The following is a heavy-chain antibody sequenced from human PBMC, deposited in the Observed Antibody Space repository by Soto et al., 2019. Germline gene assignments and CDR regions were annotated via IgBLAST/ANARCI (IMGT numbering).Heavy chain of an antibody. V-gene: IGHV4-39*01. J-gene: IGHJ5*02. CDR2: IYYSGST. CDR1: GGSITSSSYY. Sequence: SETLSLTFTVSGGSITSSSYYWGWIRQPPGKGLEWIGNIYYSGSTYYNPSLKSRVTISVDTSKNQFSLKLSSVTAADTAVYYCARHEHIVVVTAIRNWFDPWGQGTLVTVSS. D-gene: IGHD2-21*02. CDR3: ARHEHIVVVTAIRNWFDP.